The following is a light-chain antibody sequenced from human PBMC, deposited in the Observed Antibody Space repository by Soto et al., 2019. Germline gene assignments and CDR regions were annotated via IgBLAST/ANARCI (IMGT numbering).Light chain of an antibody. CDR1: QSVSSN. CDR2: GAS. J-gene: IGKJ1*01. CDR3: QHYNNWPRT. Sequence: EIVMTQSPATLSVSPGERATLSCRASQSVSSNLAWYQQKPGQAPRLLTYGASTRDTGIPARFSGSGSGTESTLTISSPQSEDFAVYYCQHYNNWPRTFGQGTKVEIK. V-gene: IGKV3-15*01.